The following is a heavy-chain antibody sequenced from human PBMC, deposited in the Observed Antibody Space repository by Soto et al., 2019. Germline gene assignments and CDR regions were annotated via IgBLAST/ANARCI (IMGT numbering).Heavy chain of an antibody. CDR2: INPNSGGT. CDR3: ARAARVCSGGSCYLNWFDP. D-gene: IGHD2-15*01. J-gene: IGHJ5*02. V-gene: IGHV1-2*04. CDR1: GYTFTGYY. Sequence: ASVKVSCKASGYTFTGYYMHWVRQAPGQGLEWMGWINPNSGGTNYAQKFQGWVTMTRDTSISTAYMELSRLRSDDTAVYYCARAARVCSGGSCYLNWFDPWGQGTLVTVSS.